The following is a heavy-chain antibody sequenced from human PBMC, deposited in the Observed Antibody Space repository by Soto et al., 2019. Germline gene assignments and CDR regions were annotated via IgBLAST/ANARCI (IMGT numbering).Heavy chain of an antibody. D-gene: IGHD2-2*03. Sequence: GGSLRLSCAASGFTFSSYAMSWVRQAPGKGLEWVSAISGSGGSTYYADSVKGRFTISRDNSKNTLYLQMNSLRAEDTAVYYCAKALVDVLDIVVVPAAMPNYYYYMDVWGKGTTVTVSS. CDR1: GFTFSSYA. CDR3: AKALVDVLDIVVVPAAMPNYYYYMDV. J-gene: IGHJ6*03. V-gene: IGHV3-23*01. CDR2: ISGSGGST.